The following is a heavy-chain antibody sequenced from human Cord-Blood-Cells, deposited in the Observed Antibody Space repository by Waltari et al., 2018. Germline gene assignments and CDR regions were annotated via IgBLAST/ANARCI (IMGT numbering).Heavy chain of an antibody. V-gene: IGHV4-34*01. Sequence: QVQLQQWGAGLSKPSETLSLTCAVYGGSFSGYYWSWIRQPPGKGLEWIGEINHSGSTNNNPSLKSRVTIAVDTSKNQFSLKLSSVTAADTAVYYCARFHSGWYAFDIWGQGTMVTVSS. J-gene: IGHJ3*02. CDR1: GGSFSGYY. D-gene: IGHD6-19*01. CDR2: INHSGST. CDR3: ARFHSGWYAFDI.